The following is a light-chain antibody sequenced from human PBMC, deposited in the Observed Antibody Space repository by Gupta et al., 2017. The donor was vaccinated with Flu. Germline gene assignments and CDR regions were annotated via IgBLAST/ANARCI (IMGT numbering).Light chain of an antibody. CDR1: STDIGYYNY. CDR2: DVG. J-gene: IGLJ1*01. CDR3: VSYTRSTTLV. Sequence: ITISCTGTSTDIGYYNYVSWYQHHPGKAPKVVIFDVGARPSGVSDRFSGSKSGNTASLTISGLQAEDEADYYCVSYTRSTTLVFGTGTRVTVL. V-gene: IGLV2-14*03.